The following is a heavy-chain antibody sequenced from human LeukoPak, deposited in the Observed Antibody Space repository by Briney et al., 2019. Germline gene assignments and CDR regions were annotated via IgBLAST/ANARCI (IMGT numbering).Heavy chain of an antibody. CDR1: GGSISSGGYY. Sequence: SPTLSLTCTVSGGSISSGGYYWSWIRQHPGKGLEWIGYIYYSGSTYYNPSLKSRVTISVDTSKNQFSLKLSSVTAADTAVYYCAREVLRGVRGVMVPPYYYYGMDVWGKGTTVTVSS. CDR3: AREVLRGVRGVMVPPYYYYGMDV. J-gene: IGHJ6*04. V-gene: IGHV4-31*03. CDR2: IYYSGST. D-gene: IGHD3-10*01.